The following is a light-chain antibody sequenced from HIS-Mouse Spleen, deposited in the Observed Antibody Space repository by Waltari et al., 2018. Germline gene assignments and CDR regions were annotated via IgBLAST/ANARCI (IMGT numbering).Light chain of an antibody. Sequence: QSALTQPPSASGSPGQSVTISCTGTSSDVGGYNYVSWYQQHPGQAPKLMIFEVSKRPSGVPDRFSGSKSGNTASLTVSGLQGEDEADYYCSSYAGSNNSVFGGGTKLTVL. CDR2: EVS. CDR3: SSYAGSNNSV. J-gene: IGLJ2*01. CDR1: SSDVGGYNY. V-gene: IGLV2-8*01.